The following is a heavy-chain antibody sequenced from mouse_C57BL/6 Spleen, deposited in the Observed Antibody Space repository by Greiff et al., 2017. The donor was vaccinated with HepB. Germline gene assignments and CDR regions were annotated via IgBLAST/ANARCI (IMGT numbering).Heavy chain of an antibody. Sequence: EVKLQESGGGLVKPGGSLKLSCAASGFTFSSYAMSWVRQTPEKRLEWVATISDDGSYTYYPDNVKGRFTISRDNAKNNLYLQMSHLKSEDTAMYYCARDDLYYYGSSSYAMDYGGQGTSVTVYS. D-gene: IGHD1-1*01. V-gene: IGHV5-4*01. CDR2: ISDDGSYT. CDR1: GFTFSSYA. CDR3: ARDDLYYYGSSSYAMDY. J-gene: IGHJ4*01.